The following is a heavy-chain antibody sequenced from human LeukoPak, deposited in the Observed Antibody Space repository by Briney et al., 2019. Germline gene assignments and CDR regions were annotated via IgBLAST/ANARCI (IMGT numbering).Heavy chain of an antibody. CDR1: GGSISSYH. J-gene: IGHJ5*02. CDR2: IYYSGST. Sequence: SETLSLTCTVSGGSISSYHWSWIRQPPGKGLEWIGYIYYSGSTNYNPSLKSRVTISVDTSKNQFSLKLSSVTAADTAVYYCARGKPRITPSSSWYVGSSWFDPWGQGTLVTVSS. V-gene: IGHV4-59*12. CDR3: ARGKPRITPSSSWYVGSSWFDP. D-gene: IGHD6-13*01.